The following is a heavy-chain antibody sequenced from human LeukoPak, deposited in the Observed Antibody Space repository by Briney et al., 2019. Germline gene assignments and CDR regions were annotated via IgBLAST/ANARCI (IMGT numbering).Heavy chain of an antibody. J-gene: IGHJ4*02. CDR2: ISYDGSNK. CDR3: ATCSGGSCDSFDS. V-gene: IGHV3-30*03. D-gene: IGHD2-15*01. Sequence: GGSQSLFCAASGFTFSSYGMHWVRQARGKGLEWVAVISYDGSNKYYADSVKGRFTIYRDNSKTTLYLQMNSLRAEDTAGYYCATCSGGSCDSFDSLGQGTLVTVSS. CDR1: GFTFSSYG.